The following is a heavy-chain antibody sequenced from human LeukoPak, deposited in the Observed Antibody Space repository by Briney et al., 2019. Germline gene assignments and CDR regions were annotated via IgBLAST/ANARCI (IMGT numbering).Heavy chain of an antibody. V-gene: IGHV4-39*07. J-gene: IGHJ6*03. D-gene: IGHD2-2*01. CDR2: IYYSGST. Sequence: PSDTLSLTCTVSDGSISSSSYYGGWIRQPPGKGLEWIGSIYYSGSTYYNPSLKSRVTISVDTSKNQFSLKLSSVTAADTAVYYCARDRIVVADMDVWGKGTTVTVSS. CDR3: ARDRIVVADMDV. CDR1: DGSISSSSYY.